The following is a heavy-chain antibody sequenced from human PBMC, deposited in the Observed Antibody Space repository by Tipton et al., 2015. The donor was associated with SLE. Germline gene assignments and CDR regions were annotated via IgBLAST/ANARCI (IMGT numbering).Heavy chain of an antibody. CDR2: IYFSGTT. V-gene: IGHV4-39*07. D-gene: IGHD3-3*01. CDR1: GGSISSSRFY. Sequence: GLVKPSETLSLTCTVSGGSISSSRFYWGWLRQPPGKGLEWIGHIYFSGTTYYNPSLKSRVTISVDTSKNHFSLNLSSVTAADAAVYYCARSPAGVVITYFDYWGQGTLGTVFS. CDR3: ARSPAGVVITYFDY. J-gene: IGHJ4*02.